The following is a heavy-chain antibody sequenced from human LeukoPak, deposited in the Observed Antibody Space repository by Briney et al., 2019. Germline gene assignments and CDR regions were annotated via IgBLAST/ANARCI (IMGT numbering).Heavy chain of an antibody. CDR3: ARDLCLSGGSCYSGH. CDR1: GGSISSGGYS. J-gene: IGHJ4*02. CDR2: IYYSGST. D-gene: IGHD2-15*01. Sequence: SQTLSLTCTVSGGSISSGGYSWSWIRQHPGKGLEWIGYIYYSGSTYYNPSLKSRVTISVDTSKNQFSLKLSSVTAADTAVYYCARDLCLSGGSCYSGHWGQGTLVTVSS. V-gene: IGHV4-31*03.